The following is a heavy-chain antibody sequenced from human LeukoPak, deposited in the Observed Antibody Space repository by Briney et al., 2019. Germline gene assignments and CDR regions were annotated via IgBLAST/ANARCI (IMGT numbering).Heavy chain of an antibody. CDR1: GFTFSSYA. J-gene: IGHJ6*02. D-gene: IGHD1-26*01. CDR3: AKGNSGSTLDAMDV. V-gene: IGHV3-30*18. Sequence: GGSLRLSCAASGFTFSSYALHWVRQAPGRGLEWVAVIPYDGGNKYYADSVKGRFTISRDNSKNMLYLQMNSLRAEDTAVFYCAKGNSGSTLDAMDVWGQGTTVTVSS. CDR2: IPYDGGNK.